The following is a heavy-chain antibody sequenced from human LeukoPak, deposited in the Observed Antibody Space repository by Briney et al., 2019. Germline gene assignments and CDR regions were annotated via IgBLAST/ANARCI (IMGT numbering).Heavy chain of an antibody. CDR2: INHSGST. Sequence: PSETLSLTCAVYGGSFSGYYWSLIRQPPGKGLEWIGEINHSGSTNYNPSLKSRVTISVDTSKNQFSLKLSSVTAADTAVYYCARPSVRGYSGYAPQPVDYWGQGTLVTVSS. V-gene: IGHV4-34*01. CDR1: GGSFSGYY. D-gene: IGHD5-12*01. J-gene: IGHJ4*02. CDR3: ARPSVRGYSGYAPQPVDY.